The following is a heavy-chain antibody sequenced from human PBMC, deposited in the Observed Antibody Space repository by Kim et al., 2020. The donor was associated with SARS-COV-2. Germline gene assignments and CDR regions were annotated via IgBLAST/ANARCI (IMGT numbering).Heavy chain of an antibody. CDR2: INLDGSNT. CDR3: ARAQGYCRGGSCRDLNWFDP. D-gene: IGHD2-15*01. Sequence: GGSLRLSCAASGFTLSSYWMHWVRQAPGKGLVWVSHINLDGSNTNYAYSVQGRFTISRDNAKNTLYLQMNSLRAEDTAVYYCARAQGYCRGGSCRDLNWFDPWGQGTLVTVSS. J-gene: IGHJ5*02. CDR1: GFTLSSYW. V-gene: IGHV3-74*01.